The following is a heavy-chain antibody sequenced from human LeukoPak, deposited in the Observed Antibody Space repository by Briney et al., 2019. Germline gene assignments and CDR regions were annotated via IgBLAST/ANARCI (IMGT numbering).Heavy chain of an antibody. CDR1: GFTFSNYG. CDR3: VRDSWGWDY. J-gene: IGHJ4*02. D-gene: IGHD3-16*01. Sequence: PGGSLRLSRAAAGFTFSNYGMHWVRQAPGKGLEWVTFINHDEDARYADSVKGRFSISRDNAKNTVHMEMNGLRPEDTAVYYCVRDSWGWDYWGQGTLVTVSS. CDR2: INHDEDAR. V-gene: IGHV3-30*02.